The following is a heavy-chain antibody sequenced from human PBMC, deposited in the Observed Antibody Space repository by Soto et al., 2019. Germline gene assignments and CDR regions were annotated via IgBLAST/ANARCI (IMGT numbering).Heavy chain of an antibody. D-gene: IGHD2-21*01. J-gene: IGHJ6*02. V-gene: IGHV5-51*01. CDR3: ARLGGEAISLYRMEG. CDR2: ICPGDPDR. CDR1: GYSFTTCW. Sequence: KGSGYSFTTCWVGWVRQMSGKGREGMGIICPGDPDRKYRQSFQGQVTMPVEKSTSTAHLQWSSLRDSDTAMDYSARLGGEAISLYRMEGWGPGTTVPVPS.